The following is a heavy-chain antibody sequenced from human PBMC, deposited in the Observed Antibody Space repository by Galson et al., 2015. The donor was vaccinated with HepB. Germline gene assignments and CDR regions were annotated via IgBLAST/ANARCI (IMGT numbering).Heavy chain of an antibody. J-gene: IGHJ6*02. Sequence: SVKVSCKASGGSFGSFTISWVRQAPGQGLEWMGGIIPMAGKANYAQKFQGRVTNTADEIPGTAHMELNSLTSDDTAVYYCARGRVDGMDVWGQGTTVTVSS. CDR1: GGSFGSFT. CDR2: IIPMAGKA. V-gene: IGHV1-69*13. CDR3: ARGRVDGMDV. D-gene: IGHD2-15*01.